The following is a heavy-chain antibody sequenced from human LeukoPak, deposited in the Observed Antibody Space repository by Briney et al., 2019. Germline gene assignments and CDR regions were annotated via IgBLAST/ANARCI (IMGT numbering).Heavy chain of an antibody. J-gene: IGHJ4*02. V-gene: IGHV3-21*01. CDR2: ISSSSSDI. Sequence: GGSLRLSCAASGFTFSSYSMNWVRQAPGKGLEWVSSISSSSSDIYYADSVKGRFTISRDNAKNSLYLQMNSLRAEDTAVYYCASESAFGGVIVKVYWGQGTLVTVSS. D-gene: IGHD3-16*02. CDR1: GFTFSSYS. CDR3: ASESAFGGVIVKVY.